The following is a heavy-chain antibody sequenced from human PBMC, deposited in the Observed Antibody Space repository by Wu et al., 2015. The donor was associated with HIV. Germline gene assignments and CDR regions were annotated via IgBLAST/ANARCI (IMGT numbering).Heavy chain of an antibody. Sequence: VQLVQSGGEVKKPGASLKVACKSSGYIFTDYGINWVRQAPGEGLEWMGWISARNGNTKYGQKFKGRLTLTTDAASSTAYMELRSLRSDDTAVYYCARVTSSGGDYDKLDYWARGNPGHRLL. V-gene: IGHV1-18*01. J-gene: IGHJ4*02. CDR3: ARVTSSGGDYDKLDY. CDR1: GYIFTDYG. CDR2: ISARNGNT. D-gene: IGHD2-21*01.